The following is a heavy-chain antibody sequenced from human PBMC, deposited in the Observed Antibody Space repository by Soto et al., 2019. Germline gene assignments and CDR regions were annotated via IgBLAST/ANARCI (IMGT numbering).Heavy chain of an antibody. D-gene: IGHD5-12*01. Sequence: PSETLSLTCTVSDGSISSGGYYWSWIRQHPGKGLEWIGYIYYSGSTYYNPSLKSRVTISVDTSKNQFSLKLSSVTAADTAVYYCARVTVGYTAWFDPWGQGTLVTVSS. CDR3: ARVTVGYTAWFDP. CDR2: IYYSGST. V-gene: IGHV4-31*03. J-gene: IGHJ5*02. CDR1: DGSISSGGYY.